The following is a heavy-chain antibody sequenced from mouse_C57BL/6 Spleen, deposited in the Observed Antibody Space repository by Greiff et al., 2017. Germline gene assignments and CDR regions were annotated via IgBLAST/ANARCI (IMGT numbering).Heavy chain of an antibody. V-gene: IGHV1-72*01. CDR1: GYTFTSYW. D-gene: IGHD1-1*01. Sequence: VQLQQPGAELVKPGASVKLSCKASGYTFTSYWMHWVKQRPGRGLEWIGRIDPNSGGTKYNEKVKSKATLTVYKPSSTAYIQLSSLTSEDSAVYYCAREGNTTVYYFDYWGQGTTLTVSS. CDR2: IDPNSGGT. J-gene: IGHJ2*01. CDR3: AREGNTTVYYFDY.